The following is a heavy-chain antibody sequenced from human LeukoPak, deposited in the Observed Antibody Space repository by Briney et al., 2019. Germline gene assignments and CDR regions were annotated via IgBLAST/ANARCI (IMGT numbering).Heavy chain of an antibody. CDR2: ISDDGRNK. Sequence: GGSLRLSCAASGFSFISYGMHWVRQAPGKGLEWVGVISDDGRNKKYADSVKGRFIISRDNSKSTSDLQMNSLRAEDTAVYYCAREGDSRWGELSPWGQGTLVTVSA. V-gene: IGHV3-30*03. J-gene: IGHJ1*01. D-gene: IGHD3-16*02. CDR1: GFSFISYG. CDR3: AREGDSRWGELSP.